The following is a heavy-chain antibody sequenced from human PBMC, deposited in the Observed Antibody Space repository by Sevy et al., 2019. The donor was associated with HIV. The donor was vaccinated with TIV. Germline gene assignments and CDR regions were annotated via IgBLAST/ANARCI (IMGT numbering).Heavy chain of an antibody. CDR1: GFTFSSYP. CDR3: VTRGGLVGATDFDY. V-gene: IGHV3-64D*06. D-gene: IGHD1-26*01. CDR2: ISGNGGST. J-gene: IGHJ4*02. Sequence: GSLRLSCSASGFTFSSYPMHWVRQAPGKGLEYVSLISGNGGSTYYAASVKGRFTISRDNFKKTLYLQMSSLRAEDTAVYYCVTRGGLVGATDFDYWGQGTRVTVSS.